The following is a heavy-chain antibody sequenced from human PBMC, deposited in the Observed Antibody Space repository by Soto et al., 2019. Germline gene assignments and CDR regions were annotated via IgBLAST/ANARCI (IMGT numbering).Heavy chain of an antibody. V-gene: IGHV4-39*01. CDR1: GGSISRSSYS. J-gene: IGHJ5*02. CDR2: LYYSGNT. Sequence: SETLSLTCTGSGGSISRSSYSWAWIRQPPGKGLEWIGTLYYSGNTYYNPSLKSRVTISVDTSKNQFSLKLSSVTAADTAVYYCATRQGGSYNWFDPWGQGTLVTVSS. D-gene: IGHD2-15*01. CDR3: ATRQGGSYNWFDP.